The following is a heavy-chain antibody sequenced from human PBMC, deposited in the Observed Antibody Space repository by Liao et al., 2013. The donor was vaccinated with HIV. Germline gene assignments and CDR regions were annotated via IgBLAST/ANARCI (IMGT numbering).Heavy chain of an antibody. CDR3: ARDLGYCSSTSCYTFDY. V-gene: IGHV4-34*01. CDR2: IYYSGST. J-gene: IGHJ4*02. CDR1: GGSFNDYY. D-gene: IGHD2-2*02. Sequence: QVQLQQWGAGLVKPSETLSLTCAVYGGSFNDYYWGWIRQPPGKGLEWIGSIYYSGSTYYNPSLKSRVTMSVDTSKNQFSLKLSSVTAADTAVYYCARDLGYCSSTSCYTFDYWAREPWSPSPQ.